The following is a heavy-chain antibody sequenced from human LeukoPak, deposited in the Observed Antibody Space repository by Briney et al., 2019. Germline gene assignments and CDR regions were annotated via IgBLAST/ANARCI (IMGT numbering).Heavy chain of an antibody. D-gene: IGHD3-22*01. J-gene: IGHJ4*02. V-gene: IGHV4-59*01. CDR3: ASSPPTYYYDSSGYYPN. CDR1: GGSISSYY. CDR2: IYYSGYT. Sequence: SETLSLTCTVSGGSISSYYWSWLRQPPGKGLEWIGYIYYSGYTNYNPSLKSRVTISVDTSKNQFSLKLSSVTAADTAVYYCASSPPTYYYDSSGYYPNWGQGTLVTVSS.